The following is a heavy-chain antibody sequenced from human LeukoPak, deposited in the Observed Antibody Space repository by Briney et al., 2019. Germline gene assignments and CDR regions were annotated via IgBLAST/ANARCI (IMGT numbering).Heavy chain of an antibody. CDR1: GGSISSSSYH. CDR2: ISYSGTP. J-gene: IGHJ4*02. V-gene: IGHV4-39*01. Sequence: SETLSLTCTVSGGSISSSSYHWGWVRQPPGKGLEWNVSISYSGTPYYNPSLNSRITIFGYTSKNQFSLRLSSVTAADTAVYYCASRLVTKYFDYWGQGTPVTVSS. CDR3: ASRLVTKYFDY. D-gene: IGHD2-21*02.